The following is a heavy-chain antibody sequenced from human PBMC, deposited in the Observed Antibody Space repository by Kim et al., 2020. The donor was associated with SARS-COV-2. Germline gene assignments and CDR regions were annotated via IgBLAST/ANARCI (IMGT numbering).Heavy chain of an antibody. CDR1: GFTFKNYA. CDR3: ARATFYCNTPNCYVNCDF. CDR2: ISYDGSNK. J-gene: IGHJ4*02. V-gene: IGHV3-30-3*01. D-gene: IGHD2-21*01. Sequence: GGSLRLSCAASGFTFKNYAMHWVRQAPGKGLEWVSVISYDGSNKYYADSVKGRFTISRDNSENTVYLQMNSLRPADTADYYCARATFYCNTPNCYVNCDFWGQGTMVTVYS.